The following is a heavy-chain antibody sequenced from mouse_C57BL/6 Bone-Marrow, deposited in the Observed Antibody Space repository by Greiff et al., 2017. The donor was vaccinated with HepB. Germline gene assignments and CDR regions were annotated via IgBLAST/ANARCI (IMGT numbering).Heavy chain of an antibody. V-gene: IGHV5-6*01. CDR1: GFTFSSYG. Sequence: EVKLVESGGDLVKPGGSLKLSCAASGFTFSSYGMSWVRQTPDKRLEWVATISSGGSYTYYPDSVKGRFTISRDNAKNTLYLQMSSLKSEDTAMYYCARHLYYYAMDYWGQVTSVTVSS. CDR2: ISSGGSYT. CDR3: ARHLYYYAMDY. J-gene: IGHJ4*01.